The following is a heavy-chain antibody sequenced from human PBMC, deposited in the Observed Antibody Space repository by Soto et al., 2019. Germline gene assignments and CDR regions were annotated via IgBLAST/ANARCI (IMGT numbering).Heavy chain of an antibody. J-gene: IGHJ4*02. D-gene: IGHD2-2*01. CDR3: ALSTSWPGYFDY. CDR1: GFTVSSNY. Sequence: EVQLVDSGGGLVQPGGSLRLSCAASGFTVSSNYMSWVRQAPGKGLEWVSVIYSGGGTYYADSVKGRFIISRDISTNTVYLQMNTLRAEDSAVYYCALSTSWPGYFDYWGQGTLVTVSP. CDR2: IYSGGGT. V-gene: IGHV3-66*01.